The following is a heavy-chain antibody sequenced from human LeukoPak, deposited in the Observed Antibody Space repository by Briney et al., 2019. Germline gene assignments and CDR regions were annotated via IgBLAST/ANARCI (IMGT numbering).Heavy chain of an antibody. D-gene: IGHD2-21*01. J-gene: IGHJ4*02. V-gene: IGHV3-74*01. CDR2: INTDGSSK. CDR1: GFTFSSFR. CDR3: ARYCGSDCKKIDY. Sequence: GGSLRLSCAASGFTFSSFRMHWVRQAPGKGLVWVSRINTDGSSKTYADSVKGRFTISRDDAKNTLYLQFNSLRAEDTVVYDCARYCGSDCKKIDYCGQGTLVTVSS.